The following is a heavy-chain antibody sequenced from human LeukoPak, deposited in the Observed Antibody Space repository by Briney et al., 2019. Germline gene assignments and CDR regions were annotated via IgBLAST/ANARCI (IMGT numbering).Heavy chain of an antibody. CDR2: ISSSSSYI. CDR1: GFTFSSYS. D-gene: IGHD2-15*01. Sequence: GGSLRLSCAASGFTFSSYSMNWVRQAPGKGLEWVSSISSSSSYIYYADSVKGRFTISRDNAKNSLYLQMNSLRAEDTAVYYCARVFVVVVADNKPEENYYYYYMDVWGKGTTVTVSS. J-gene: IGHJ6*03. CDR3: ARVFVVVVADNKPEENYYYYYMDV. V-gene: IGHV3-21*01.